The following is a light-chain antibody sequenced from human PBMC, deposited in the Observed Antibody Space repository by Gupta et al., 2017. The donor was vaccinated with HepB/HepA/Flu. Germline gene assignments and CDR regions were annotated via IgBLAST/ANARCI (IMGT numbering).Light chain of an antibody. V-gene: IGKV3-20*01. CDR2: GAS. J-gene: IGKJ1*01. Sequence: EFVLTRSPGTLSLSPGDRATLSCRASQSVSSSYLAWYQQKPGQAPRLLIYGASSRATGVPDRFSGSGCGTEFTLTINRLEPEDFAVYYCQQDGSSPRTFGQGTKVEIK. CDR3: QQDGSSPRT. CDR1: QSVSSSY.